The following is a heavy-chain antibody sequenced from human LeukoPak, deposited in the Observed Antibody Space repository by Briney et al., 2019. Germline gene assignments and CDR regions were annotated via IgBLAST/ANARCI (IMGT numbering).Heavy chain of an antibody. CDR3: AKWGDYDVLTGYYVSDY. D-gene: IGHD3-9*01. CDR2: ITGSGSGI. J-gene: IGHJ4*02. Sequence: GASLRLSCAASGFTFSNYAMSWVRQAPGKGLEWVSAITGSGSGIYYADSMKSRFTISRDNSKNTLYLQINSLRAEDTAVYYCAKWGDYDVLTGYYVSDYWGQGTLVTVSS. CDR1: GFTFSNYA. V-gene: IGHV3-23*01.